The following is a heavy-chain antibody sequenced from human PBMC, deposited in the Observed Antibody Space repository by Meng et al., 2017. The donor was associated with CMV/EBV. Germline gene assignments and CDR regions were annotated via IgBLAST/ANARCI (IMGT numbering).Heavy chain of an antibody. CDR2: INHSGST. D-gene: IGHD3-3*01. J-gene: IGHJ6*02. CDR3: ARGRYYYDFWSGYSANDYYYYGMDV. V-gene: IGHV4-34*01. Sequence: GSLRLSCAVYGGSFSSYYWSWIRQPPGKGLEWIGEINHSGSTNYNPSLKSRVTISVDTSKNQFSLKLSSVTAADTAVYYCARGRYYYDFWSGYSANDYYYYGMDVWGQGTTVTVSS. CDR1: GGSFSSYY.